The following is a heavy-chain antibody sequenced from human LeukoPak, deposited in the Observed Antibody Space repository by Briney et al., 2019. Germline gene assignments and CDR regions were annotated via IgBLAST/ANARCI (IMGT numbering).Heavy chain of an antibody. V-gene: IGHV4-4*07. CDR2: IYTSGST. CDR1: GGSISSYY. Sequence: SETLSLTCTVSGGSISSYYWSWIRQPAGKGLEWIGRIYTSGSTNYNPSLKSRVTMSVDTSKNQFSLKLSSVTAADTAVYYCARDRYYYYGSGSYYLFDYWGQGTLVTVSS. J-gene: IGHJ4*02. CDR3: ARDRYYYYGSGSYYLFDY. D-gene: IGHD3-10*01.